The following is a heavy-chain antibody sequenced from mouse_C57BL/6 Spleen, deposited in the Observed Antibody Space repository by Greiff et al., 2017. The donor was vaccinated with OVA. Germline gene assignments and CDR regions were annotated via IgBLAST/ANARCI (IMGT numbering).Heavy chain of an antibody. D-gene: IGHD2-3*01. CDR3: VRIYDGYAYYAMDY. CDR2: IRSKSNYYAT. J-gene: IGHJ4*01. CDR1: GFSFNTYA. Sequence: EVKLVESGGGLVQPKGSLKLSCAASGFSFNTYAMNWVRQAPGKGLEWVARIRSKSNYYATYYADSVQDRFTISRDDSESMLYLQMNNLKTEDTAMYYCVRIYDGYAYYAMDYWGQGTSVTVSS. V-gene: IGHV10-1*01.